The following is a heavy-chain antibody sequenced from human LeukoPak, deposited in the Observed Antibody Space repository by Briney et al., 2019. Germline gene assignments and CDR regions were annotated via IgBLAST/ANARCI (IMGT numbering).Heavy chain of an antibody. D-gene: IGHD6-19*01. CDR3: ARGPPSSAAKVHVDY. CDR2: ISSNGGST. CDR1: GFTFSSYA. Sequence: PGGSLRLSCAASGFTFSSYAMHWVRQAPGKGLEYVSAISSNGGSTYYANSVKGRFTISRDNSKNTLYLQMGSLRAEDMAVYYCARGPPSSAAKVHVDYWGQGTLVTVSS. V-gene: IGHV3-64*01. J-gene: IGHJ4*02.